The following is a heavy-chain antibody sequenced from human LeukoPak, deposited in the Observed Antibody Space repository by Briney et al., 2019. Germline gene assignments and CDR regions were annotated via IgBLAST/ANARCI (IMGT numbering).Heavy chain of an antibody. CDR2: IYYSGST. CDR1: GGSISSGDYY. Sequence: SETLSLTCTVSGGSISSGDYYWSWIRQPPGKGLEWIGYIYYSGSTYHNPSLKSRVTISVDTSKNQFSLKLSSVTAADTAVYYCARDAWIQLWGSLDYWGQGTLVTVSS. J-gene: IGHJ4*02. V-gene: IGHV4-30-4*01. D-gene: IGHD5-18*01. CDR3: ARDAWIQLWGSLDY.